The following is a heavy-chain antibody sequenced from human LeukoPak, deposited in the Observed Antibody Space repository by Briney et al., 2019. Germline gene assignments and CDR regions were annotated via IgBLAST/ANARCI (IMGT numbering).Heavy chain of an antibody. Sequence: GGSLRLSCAASGFTFDDYAMHWVRHAPGKGLEGVSGISWNSGSIGYADSVKGRFTISRDNAKNSLYLQMNSLRAEDTALYYCAKDRSWGGGIPGYYYGMDVWGQGTTVTVSS. D-gene: IGHD3-10*01. CDR3: AKDRSWGGGIPGYYYGMDV. CDR2: ISWNSGSI. J-gene: IGHJ6*02. V-gene: IGHV3-9*01. CDR1: GFTFDDYA.